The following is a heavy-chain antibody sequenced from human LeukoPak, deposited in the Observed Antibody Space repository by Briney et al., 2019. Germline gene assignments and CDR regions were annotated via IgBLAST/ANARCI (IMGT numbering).Heavy chain of an antibody. CDR3: ASEDANPGIAVAGTNNY. J-gene: IGHJ4*02. CDR1: GFTFSSYA. V-gene: IGHV3-23*01. CDR2: ISGSGGST. D-gene: IGHD6-19*01. Sequence: PGGSLRLSCAASGFTFSSYAMSWVRQAPGKGLEWVSAISGSGGSTYYADSVKGRFTISRDNSKNTLYLQMNSLRAEDTAVYYCASEDANPGIAVAGTNNYWGQGTLVTVSS.